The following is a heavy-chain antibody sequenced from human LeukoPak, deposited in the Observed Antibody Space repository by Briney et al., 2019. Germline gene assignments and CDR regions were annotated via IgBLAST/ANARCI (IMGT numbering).Heavy chain of an antibody. CDR3: ARGPSNWGYYYYYMDV. V-gene: IGHV3-7*01. CDR2: IKQDGSEK. J-gene: IGHJ6*03. Sequence: GGSVRLSCPASGFTPSSYWMSWVGQAPGKGREGVANIKQDGSEKYYVDSVKGRFTISRDNAKNSLYLQMNSLRAEDTAVYYCARGPSNWGYYYYYMDVWGKGTTVTVSS. D-gene: IGHD7-27*01. CDR1: GFTPSSYW.